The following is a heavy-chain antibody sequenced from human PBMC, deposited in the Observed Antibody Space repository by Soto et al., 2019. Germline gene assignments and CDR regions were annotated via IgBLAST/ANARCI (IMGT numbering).Heavy chain of an antibody. J-gene: IGHJ3*02. D-gene: IGHD2-2*01. Sequence: QVQLQQWGAGLLKPSETLSLTCAVYGGSFSGYYWSWIRQPPGKGLEWIGEINHSGSTNYNPSLKSRVTISVDTSKNQFSLRLSSVTAADTAVYYCARGLVPATDIWGQGTMVTVSS. CDR2: INHSGST. V-gene: IGHV4-34*01. CDR3: ARGLVPATDI. CDR1: GGSFSGYY.